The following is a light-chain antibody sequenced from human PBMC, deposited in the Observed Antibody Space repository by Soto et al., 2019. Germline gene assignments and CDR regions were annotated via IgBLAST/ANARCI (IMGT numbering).Light chain of an antibody. CDR2: DVS. J-gene: IGLJ1*01. Sequence: QSVLTQPASVSGSPGQSITISCTGTSSDVGGYNYVSWYQQHPGKAPKLIIYDVSTRPSGVSNRFSGSKSGNTASLTIAGLQAEDEADYYCSSYRSSITDVFGTGTKLTVL. CDR3: SSYRSSITDV. CDR1: SSDVGGYNY. V-gene: IGLV2-14*03.